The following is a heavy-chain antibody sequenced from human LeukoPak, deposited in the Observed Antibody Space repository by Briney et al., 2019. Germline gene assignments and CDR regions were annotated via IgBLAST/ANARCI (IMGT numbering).Heavy chain of an antibody. V-gene: IGHV3-23*01. CDR3: AKDIPPGWLQWSWDIKTDAFDI. CDR1: GFTFSSYA. Sequence: PGGSLRLSCAASGFTFSSYAMSWVRQAPGKGLEWVSAISGSGGSTYYADSVKGRFTISRDNSKNTLYLQMSSLRAEDTAVYYCAKDIPPGWLQWSWDIKTDAFDIWGQGTMVTVSS. D-gene: IGHD5-24*01. CDR2: ISGSGGST. J-gene: IGHJ3*02.